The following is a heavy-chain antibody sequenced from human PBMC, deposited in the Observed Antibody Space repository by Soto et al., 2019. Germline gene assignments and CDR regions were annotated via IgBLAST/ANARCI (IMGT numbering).Heavy chain of an antibody. V-gene: IGHV3-7*01. D-gene: IGHD3-16*01. CDR3: ARRIMNTAVYYYYGMDV. J-gene: IGHJ6*02. CDR1: GFTLSRYW. Sequence: GGSLRLSCAASGFTLSRYWMTWVRQAPGKGLEWVANIKQDGSEKYYVDSVKGRFTISRDNAKNSLYLQMNSLRAEDTAVYYCARRIMNTAVYYYYGMDVWGQGTTVTVSS. CDR2: IKQDGSEK.